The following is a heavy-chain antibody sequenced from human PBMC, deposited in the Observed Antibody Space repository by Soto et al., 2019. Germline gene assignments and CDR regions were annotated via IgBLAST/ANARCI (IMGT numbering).Heavy chain of an antibody. J-gene: IGHJ4*02. D-gene: IGHD4-17*01. CDR3: ARYLLTTVTHRDFDY. V-gene: IGHV1-18*01. Sequence: QVQLVQSGAEVKKPGASVRVSCKASGYSFTTHGFSWVRQAPGQGLEWMGWISAYNGDTYYAQKFQDRVTCTTDTSSTTAYMDLRSLTSDDTAVYYCARYLLTTVTHRDFDYWGQGTLVTVSS. CDR1: GYSFTTHG. CDR2: ISAYNGDT.